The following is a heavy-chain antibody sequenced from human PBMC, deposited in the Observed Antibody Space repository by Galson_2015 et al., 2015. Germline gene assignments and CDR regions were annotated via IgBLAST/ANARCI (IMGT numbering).Heavy chain of an antibody. Sequence: SFSYYEMNWVRQAPGKGLEWIGSIYYSGNTYYNPSLKSRVTISVGTSKNQFSLKLSSVTAADTAVYYCARLLFCTNGVCYTRGFDSWGQGTLVTVSS. CDR1: SFSYYE. V-gene: IGHV4-39*01. J-gene: IGHJ4*02. D-gene: IGHD2-8*01. CDR2: IYYSGNT. CDR3: ARLLFCTNGVCYTRGFDS.